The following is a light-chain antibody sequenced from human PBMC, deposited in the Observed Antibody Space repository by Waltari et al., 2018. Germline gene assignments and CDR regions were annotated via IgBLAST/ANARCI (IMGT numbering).Light chain of an antibody. CDR2: ASS. V-gene: IGKV1-39*01. Sequence: DIQVTQSPSSLSASVGDSITFTCRTSQIIRTYLNLYQQKPGKAPKALIYASSTLLSGVPSRFSGSASVTHFNLTISSLQPEDVAVYYCLQYYTNPYTFGQGTKLEIK. J-gene: IGKJ2*01. CDR3: LQYYTNPYT. CDR1: QIIRTY.